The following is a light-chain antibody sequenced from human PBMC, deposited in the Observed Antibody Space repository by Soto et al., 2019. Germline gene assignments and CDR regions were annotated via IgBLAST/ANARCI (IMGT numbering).Light chain of an antibody. CDR1: SFNIGAGYD. Sequence: QAVVTQPPSVSGAPGQRVTISCTGSSFNIGAGYDVHWYQQLPGTAPKLLIYVNSNRPSGVPDRFSGSKSGTSASLAITGLQAEDEADYYCQSYDSSLSAYVFGTGTKLTVL. CDR2: VNS. V-gene: IGLV1-40*01. CDR3: QSYDSSLSAYV. J-gene: IGLJ1*01.